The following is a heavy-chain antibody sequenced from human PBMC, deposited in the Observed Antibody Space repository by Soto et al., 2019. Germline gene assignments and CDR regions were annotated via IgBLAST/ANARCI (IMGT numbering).Heavy chain of an antibody. V-gene: IGHV3-74*01. Sequence: GGSLRLSCAASGFTFSSYWMHWVRQAPGKGLVWVSRINSDGSSTSYADSVKGRFTISRDNAKNTLYLQMNSLRAEDTAVYYCAMSTPGDGYNFLVYYYYYGMDVWGQGTTVTVSS. CDR2: INSDGSST. J-gene: IGHJ6*02. CDR1: GFTFSSYW. CDR3: AMSTPGDGYNFLVYYYYYGMDV. D-gene: IGHD5-12*01.